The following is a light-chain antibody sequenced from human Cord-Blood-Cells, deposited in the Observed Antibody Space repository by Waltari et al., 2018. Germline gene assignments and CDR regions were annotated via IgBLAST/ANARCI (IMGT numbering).Light chain of an antibody. Sequence: DIQMTQSPSSMSASVGDRVTITCRASQSISSYLNWYQQKPGKAPKLRIYAASSLQSGVPSRFSGSGSGTGFTLTISSLQPEDFATYYCQQSYSTPYTFGQGTKLEIK. CDR2: AAS. CDR3: QQSYSTPYT. J-gene: IGKJ2*01. V-gene: IGKV1-39*01. CDR1: QSISSY.